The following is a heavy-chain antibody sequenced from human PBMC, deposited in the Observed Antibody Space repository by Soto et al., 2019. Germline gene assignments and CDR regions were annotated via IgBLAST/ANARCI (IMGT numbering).Heavy chain of an antibody. J-gene: IGHJ4*02. CDR2: ISYDGRNE. Sequence: QVQLVESGGGVVQPGRSLRLSCAASGLTFSSHGMHWIRQAPGKGLERVAVISYDGRNEYYANSVKGRFTISRDNSKNTLYLQMNSLRAEDTAVYYCVKERMEQYQLLPFFDFWGQGTLVIVSS. CDR1: GLTFSSHG. CDR3: VKERMEQYQLLPFFDF. V-gene: IGHV3-30*18. D-gene: IGHD2-2*01.